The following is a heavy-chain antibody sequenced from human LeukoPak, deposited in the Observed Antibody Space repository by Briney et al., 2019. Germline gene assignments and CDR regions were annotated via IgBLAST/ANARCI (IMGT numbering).Heavy chain of an antibody. J-gene: IGHJ3*02. CDR1: GFTFSSYW. V-gene: IGHV3-7*01. D-gene: IGHD2-2*01. CDR2: IKQDGSEK. CDR3: AKDQVVVVPAALEDAFDI. Sequence: GGSLRLSCAASGFTFSSYWMSWVRQAPGKGLEWVANIKQDGSEKYYVDSVKGRFTISRDNAKKSLYLQMNSLRAEDTAVYYCAKDQVVVVPAALEDAFDIWGQGTMVTVSS.